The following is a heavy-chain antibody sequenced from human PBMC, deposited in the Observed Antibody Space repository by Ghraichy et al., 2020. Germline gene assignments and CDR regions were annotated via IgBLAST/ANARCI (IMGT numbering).Heavy chain of an antibody. CDR2: IHGGSAGK. Sequence: GGSLRLSCTASGFTFINCDMSWVRQAPGKGPEWVSSIHGGSAGKYYTDSVKGRFIVSRDDSKNTLYLEMSSRRVDDTAIYFCANDSLMGNGVFDAFVIWGRRTMVTVSS. V-gene: IGHV3-23*01. CDR3: ANDSLMGNGVFDAFVI. CDR1: GFTFINCD. J-gene: IGHJ3*02. D-gene: IGHD2-8*01.